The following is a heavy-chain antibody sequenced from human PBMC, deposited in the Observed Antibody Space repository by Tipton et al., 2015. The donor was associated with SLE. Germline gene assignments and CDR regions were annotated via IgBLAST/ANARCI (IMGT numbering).Heavy chain of an antibody. D-gene: IGHD2-15*01. Sequence: SLRLSCAASGLTFSNAWMSWVRQVPGKGLEWVGRIKSKTDGGTTDYAAPVKGRFTISRDDSKNRLYLQMNSLKTEDTAVYYCSTAGSFVVVVAPDYWVQETLITVSS. CDR3: STAGSFVVVVAPDY. J-gene: IGHJ4*02. CDR1: GLTFSNAW. CDR2: IKSKTDGGTT. V-gene: IGHV3-15*01.